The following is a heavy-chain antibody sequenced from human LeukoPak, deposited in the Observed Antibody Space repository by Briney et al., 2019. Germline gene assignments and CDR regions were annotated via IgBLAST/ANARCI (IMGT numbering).Heavy chain of an antibody. V-gene: IGHV1-69*13. Sequence: GASVKVSCKASGDTFSSCAISWVRQAPGQGLEWMGGIIPIFGTANYAQKFQGRVTITADESTSTAYMELSSLRSEDTAVYYCARGIGYCSSTSCPGNWFDPWGQGTLVTVSS. CDR1: GDTFSSCA. CDR2: IIPIFGTA. D-gene: IGHD2-2*01. J-gene: IGHJ5*02. CDR3: ARGIGYCSSTSCPGNWFDP.